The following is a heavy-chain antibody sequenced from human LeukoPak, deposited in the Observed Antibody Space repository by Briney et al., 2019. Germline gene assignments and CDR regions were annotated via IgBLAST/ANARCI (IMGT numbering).Heavy chain of an antibody. D-gene: IGHD2-21*02. V-gene: IGHV3-21*04. CDR1: GFTFSSYS. CDR2: ISSSSSYI. Sequence: PGGSLRLSCAASGFTFSSYSMNWVRQAPGKGLEWVSSISSSSSYIYYADSVKGRFTISRDNAKNSLYLQMNSLRAEDTAVYYCAKKLGFVVVTAIFSWGQGTLVTVSS. J-gene: IGHJ4*02. CDR3: AKKLGFVVVTAIFS.